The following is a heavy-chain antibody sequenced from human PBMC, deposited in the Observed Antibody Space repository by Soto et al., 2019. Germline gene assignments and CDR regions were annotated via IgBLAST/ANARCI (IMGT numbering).Heavy chain of an antibody. J-gene: IGHJ4*02. CDR3: ARQEYIVVVPAAMGGFDY. CDR2: IYYSGST. Sequence: QLQLQESGPGLVKPSETLSLTCTVSGGSISSSSYYWGWIRQPPGKGLEWIGSIYYSGSTYYNPSLKSRVTISVDTSKNQFSLKLSSVTAADTAVYYCARQEYIVVVPAAMGGFDYWGQGTLVTVSS. V-gene: IGHV4-39*01. D-gene: IGHD2-2*01. CDR1: GGSISSSSYY.